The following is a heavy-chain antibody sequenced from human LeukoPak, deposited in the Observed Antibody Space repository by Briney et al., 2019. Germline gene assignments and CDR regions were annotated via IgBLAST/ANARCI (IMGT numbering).Heavy chain of an antibody. V-gene: IGHV1-2*02. J-gene: IGHJ5*02. CDR1: GYIFSDYY. CDR2: IKPDSGGT. D-gene: IGHD3-16*01. CDR3: SRGSVMVITYRVGNWFDP. Sequence: ASVKVSCKASGYIFSDYYMHWGRQAPGQGLEWMGWIKPDSGGTNYEQKFQGRVIMTLDTSISTAYMELTSLTSDDTAVYYCSRGSVMVITYRVGNWFDPWGQGTLVTVSS.